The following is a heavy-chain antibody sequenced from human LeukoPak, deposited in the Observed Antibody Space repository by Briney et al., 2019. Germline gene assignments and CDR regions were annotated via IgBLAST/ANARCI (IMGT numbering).Heavy chain of an antibody. CDR2: LSGSGYST. Sequence: GGSLRLSCAASGFTFSNYAMSWVRQAPGKGLEWVSSLSGSGYSTYYADSVRGRFSISRDSSKNTVYLQMNSLRDEDTAVYYCARARPWDSSRSYYFGMDVWGHGTTVTVSS. D-gene: IGHD3-22*01. CDR3: ARARPWDSSRSYYFGMDV. J-gene: IGHJ6*02. V-gene: IGHV3-23*01. CDR1: GFTFSNYA.